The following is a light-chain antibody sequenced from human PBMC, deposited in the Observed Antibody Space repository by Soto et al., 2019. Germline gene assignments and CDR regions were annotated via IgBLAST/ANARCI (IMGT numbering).Light chain of an antibody. V-gene: IGKV3-20*01. CDR2: GAS. CDR3: QQYSNSPPEFT. CDR1: QSVSSNY. Sequence: EIVLTQSPGTLSVSPGERVTLSCRASQSVSSNYLAWYQQRPGQAPRLLIFGASYRATGIPDRFSGSGSGTDFTLTISRLEPEDFAVYYCQQYSNSPPEFTFGTGTKVDTK. J-gene: IGKJ3*01.